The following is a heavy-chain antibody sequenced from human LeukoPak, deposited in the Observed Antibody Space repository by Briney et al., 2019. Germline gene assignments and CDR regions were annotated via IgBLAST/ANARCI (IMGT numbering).Heavy chain of an antibody. V-gene: IGHV3-21*01. CDR3: ASTTGYPRYYYFDY. J-gene: IGHJ4*02. CDR2: ISSSSSYI. CDR1: GFTFSSYS. Sequence: GGSLRLSCAASGFTFSSYSMKWVRQAPGKGLEWVSSISSSSSYIYYADSVKGRFTISRDNAKNSLYLQMNSLGAEDTAVYYCASTTGYPRYYYFDYWGQGTLVTVSS. D-gene: IGHD1-26*01.